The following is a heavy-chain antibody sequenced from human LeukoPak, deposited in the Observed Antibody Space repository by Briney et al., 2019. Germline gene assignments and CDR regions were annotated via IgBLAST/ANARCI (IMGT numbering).Heavy chain of an antibody. CDR1: GGSISSYY. CDR3: ARHGRLYYDSRSFGFDF. V-gene: IGHV4-59*08. J-gene: IGHJ4*02. Sequence: SETLSLTCTVSGGSISSYYWSWIRQLPWGLEWIGYLHSSGVTKSNPSLESRVTISVDTSKNQFSLRLRSVTAADTAVYYCARHGRLYYDSRSFGFDFWGQGTLVTVSP. D-gene: IGHD3-22*01. CDR2: LHSSGVT.